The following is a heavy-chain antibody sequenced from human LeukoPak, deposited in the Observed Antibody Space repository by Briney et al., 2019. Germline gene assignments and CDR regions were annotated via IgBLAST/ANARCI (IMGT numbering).Heavy chain of an antibody. Sequence: GGSLRLSCAASGFTFSSHVMHWVRQAPGKGLEWVAVIWYDGVNKYYADSVKGRFTISRDSSKNTLYLQMNSLRAEDTAVYYCARVAPIYSTSLYYLDSWGHGTLVTVSS. CDR3: ARVAPIYSTSLYYLDS. CDR1: GFTFSSHV. CDR2: IWYDGVNK. V-gene: IGHV3-33*01. J-gene: IGHJ4*01. D-gene: IGHD2-2*01.